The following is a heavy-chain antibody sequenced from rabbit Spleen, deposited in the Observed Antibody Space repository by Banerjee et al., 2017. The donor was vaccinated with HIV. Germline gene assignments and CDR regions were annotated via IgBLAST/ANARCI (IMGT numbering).Heavy chain of an antibody. J-gene: IGHJ6*01. D-gene: IGHD1-1*01. CDR2: IDPVFGNT. CDR3: ARDTSSSFSSYGMDL. CDR1: GFDFSSYG. Sequence: QEQLVESGGGLVQPGGPLKLSCKASGFDFSSYGVSWVRQAPGKGPEWIAYIDPVFGNTYYASWVNGRFTISKTSSTTVTLQMTRLTAADTATYFCARDTSSSFSSYGMDLWGPGTLVTVS. V-gene: IGHV1S47*01.